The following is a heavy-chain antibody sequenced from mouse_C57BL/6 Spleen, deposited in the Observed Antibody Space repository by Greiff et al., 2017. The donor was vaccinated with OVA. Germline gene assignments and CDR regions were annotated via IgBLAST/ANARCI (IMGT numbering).Heavy chain of an antibody. D-gene: IGHD1-1*01. CDR3: TTGGYYYGSSYVNYFDY. J-gene: IGHJ2*01. Sequence: EVQVVESGAELVRPGASVKLSCTASGFNIKDDYMHWVKQRPEQGLEWIGWIDPENGDTEYASKFQGKASITADTSSNTAYLQLSSLTSEDTAVYYCTTGGYYYGSSYVNYFDYWGQGTTLTVSS. V-gene: IGHV14-4*01. CDR2: IDPENGDT. CDR1: GFNIKDDY.